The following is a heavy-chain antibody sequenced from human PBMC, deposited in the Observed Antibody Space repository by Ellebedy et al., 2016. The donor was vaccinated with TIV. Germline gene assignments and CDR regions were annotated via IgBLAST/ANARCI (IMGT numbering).Heavy chain of an antibody. D-gene: IGHD3-10*01. CDR1: GFIFSSYS. J-gene: IGHJ6*02. Sequence: GESLKISCAASGFIFSSYSMNWVRQAPGKGLEWVSSISSTGSYMYYADSVKGRFTISRDNAKNSLYLQMSSLRAEDTAVYYCAREQGEWLRHNGMDVWGQGTTVTVSS. CDR2: ISSTGSYM. CDR3: AREQGEWLRHNGMDV. V-gene: IGHV3-21*03.